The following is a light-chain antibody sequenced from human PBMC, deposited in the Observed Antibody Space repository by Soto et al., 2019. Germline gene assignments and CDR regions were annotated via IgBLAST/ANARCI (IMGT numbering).Light chain of an antibody. V-gene: IGLV3-25*02. J-gene: IGLJ3*02. CDR2: KDG. Sequence: SYELTQPPSVSVSPGQTARITCSGDALPKQYAYWYPQKPGQAPALAIYKDGERPSGIPERFSGSSSGTTVTLTISGVQAEDEADYYCQSADSSGTWVFGGGTKLTVL. CDR1: ALPKQY. CDR3: QSADSSGTWV.